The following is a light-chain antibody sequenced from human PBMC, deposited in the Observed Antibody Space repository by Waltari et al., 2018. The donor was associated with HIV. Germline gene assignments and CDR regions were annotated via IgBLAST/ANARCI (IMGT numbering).Light chain of an antibody. Sequence: DIQLTQSPSFLSASIGDRVTITCRASQNIYSYLVWNQQKPGRAPQVLIYATSTLQSGVPSRFSGSGSGTKFALTITNLQPDDFATYYCQQVNGYPLTFGGGTKVEIK. J-gene: IGKJ4*01. CDR2: ATS. V-gene: IGKV1-9*01. CDR1: QNIYSY. CDR3: QQVNGYPLT.